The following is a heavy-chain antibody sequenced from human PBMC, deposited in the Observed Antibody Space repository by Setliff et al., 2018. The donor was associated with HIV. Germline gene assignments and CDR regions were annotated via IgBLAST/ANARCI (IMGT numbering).Heavy chain of an antibody. Sequence: PGGSLRLSCAASGFTFSSYWVSWVRQAPGKGLEWVANIKQDGSEKYYVDSVKGRFTISRDNAKNSLYLQMNSLRAEDTAVYYCARHFGYCSSTSCEGYWGQGALVTVSS. CDR3: ARHFGYCSSTSCEGY. CDR2: IKQDGSEK. V-gene: IGHV3-7*05. D-gene: IGHD2-2*01. CDR1: GFTFSSYW. J-gene: IGHJ4*02.